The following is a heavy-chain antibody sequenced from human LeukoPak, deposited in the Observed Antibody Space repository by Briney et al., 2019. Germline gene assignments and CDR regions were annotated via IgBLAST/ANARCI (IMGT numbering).Heavy chain of an antibody. Sequence: PGGSLRLSCAASGFTVSSNYMSWVRQAPGKGLEWVSVIYSGGSTYYADSVKGRFTISRDNSKNTLYLQMNSLRAEDTAVYYCARVGGSGSYYNNRRWGRWFDPWGQGTLVTVSS. V-gene: IGHV3-66*01. CDR2: IYSGGST. J-gene: IGHJ5*02. CDR3: ARVGGSGSYYNNRRWGRWFDP. D-gene: IGHD3-10*01. CDR1: GFTVSSNY.